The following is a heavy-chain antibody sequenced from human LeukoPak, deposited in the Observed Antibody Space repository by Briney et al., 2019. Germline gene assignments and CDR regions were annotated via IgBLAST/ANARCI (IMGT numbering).Heavy chain of an antibody. Sequence: VASVKVSCKASGYTFTGYYMHWVRQAPGQGLEWMGRINPNSGGTNYAQKFQGRVTMTRDTSISTAYMELSRLRSDDTAVYYCARGLVTGDGSDYWGQGTLVTVSS. CDR3: ARGLVTGDGSDY. CDR1: GYTFTGYY. CDR2: INPNSGGT. V-gene: IGHV1-2*06. J-gene: IGHJ4*02. D-gene: IGHD7-27*01.